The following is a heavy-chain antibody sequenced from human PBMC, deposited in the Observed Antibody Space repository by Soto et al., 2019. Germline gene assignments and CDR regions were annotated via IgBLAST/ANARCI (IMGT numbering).Heavy chain of an antibody. CDR3: ARGGYYGHWFDP. J-gene: IGHJ5*02. D-gene: IGHD1-26*01. V-gene: IGHV4-30-2*01. CDR1: GGSISSGSYS. CDR2: IYHGGST. Sequence: QLQLQESGSGLVKPSQTLSLTCAVSGGSISSGSYSWSWIRQPPGKGLEWIGYIYHGGSTYYNPSLKSRVTISVDTSKNQFSLSLDSVTAADTAVYYCARGGYYGHWFDPWGQGTLVTVPS.